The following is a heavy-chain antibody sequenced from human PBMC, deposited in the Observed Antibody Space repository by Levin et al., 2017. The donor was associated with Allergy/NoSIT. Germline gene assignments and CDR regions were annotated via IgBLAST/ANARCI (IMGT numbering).Heavy chain of an antibody. CDR2: ISYDGSNK. J-gene: IGHJ4*02. Sequence: GGSLRLSCAASGFTFSSYGMHWVRQAPGKGLEWVAVISYDGSNKYYADSVKGRFTISRDNSKNTLYLQMNSLRAEDTAVYYCARRDRKYGGYYFDYWGQGTLVTVSS. CDR3: ARRDRKYGGYYFDY. D-gene: IGHD5-12*01. CDR1: GFTFSSYG. V-gene: IGHV3-30*03.